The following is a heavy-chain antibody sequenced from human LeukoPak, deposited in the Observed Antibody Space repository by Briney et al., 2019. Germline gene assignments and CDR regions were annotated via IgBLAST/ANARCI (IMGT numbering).Heavy chain of an antibody. Sequence: SETLSLTCAVSGYSMTSDYYWGWIRQPPGKGLEWIGSIFRSGGPYHNPSLRSRVTMSIDTSKNLFSLNLGSVTAADTAVYYCTAERAGTIVDYWGQGVLVTVSS. V-gene: IGHV4-38-2*01. CDR2: IFRSGGP. J-gene: IGHJ4*02. D-gene: IGHD5-24*01. CDR1: GYSMTSDYY. CDR3: TAERAGTIVDY.